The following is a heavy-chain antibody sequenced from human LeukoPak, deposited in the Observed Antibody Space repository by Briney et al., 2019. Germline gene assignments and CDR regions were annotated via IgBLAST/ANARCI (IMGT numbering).Heavy chain of an antibody. D-gene: IGHD4-11*01. CDR2: MNPNSGNT. CDR3: ARWTTTYLDY. V-gene: IGHV1-8*02. Sequence: ASVKVSCKASGDTFSSYAISWVRQATGQGLEWMGWMNPNSGNTGYAQKFQGRVTMTRNTSISTACMELSSLRSEDTAVYYCARWTTTYLDYWGQGTLVTVSS. CDR1: GDTFSSYA. J-gene: IGHJ4*02.